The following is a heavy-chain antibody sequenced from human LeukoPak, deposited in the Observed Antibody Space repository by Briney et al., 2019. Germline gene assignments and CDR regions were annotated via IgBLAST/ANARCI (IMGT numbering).Heavy chain of an antibody. CDR2: FDPEDGET. D-gene: IGHD2-15*01. J-gene: IGHJ5*02. Sequence: ASVKVSCKVSGYTLTELSMHWVRQAPGKGLEWMGGFDPEDGETIYAQKFQGRVIMTEDTSTDTAYMELSSLRSEDTAVYYCATPGVRSGVNWFDPWGQGTLVTVSS. CDR3: ATPGVRSGVNWFDP. V-gene: IGHV1-24*01. CDR1: GYTLTELS.